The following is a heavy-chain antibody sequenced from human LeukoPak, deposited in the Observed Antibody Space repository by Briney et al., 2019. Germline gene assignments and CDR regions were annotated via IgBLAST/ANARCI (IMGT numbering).Heavy chain of an antibody. CDR3: ATDLGYCSSTSCYSLN. V-gene: IGHV1-24*01. CDR1: GYTLTELS. J-gene: IGHJ4*02. CDR2: FDPEDGET. Sequence: ASVKVSCKVSGYTLTELSMHWVRQAPGKGLEWMGGFDPEDGETIYAQKFQGRVTMTEDTSTDTAYMELSSLRSEDTAVYYCATDLGYCSSTSCYSLNWGQGTLVTVSS. D-gene: IGHD2-2*02.